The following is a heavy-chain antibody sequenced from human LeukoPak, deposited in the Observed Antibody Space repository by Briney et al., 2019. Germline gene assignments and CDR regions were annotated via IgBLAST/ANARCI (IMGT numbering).Heavy chain of an antibody. CDR3: ARHHAPYRYDFWSGYSDYYFDY. V-gene: IGHV4-39*01. D-gene: IGHD3-3*01. Sequence: PSETLSLTCTVSGGSISSSSYYWGWIRQPPGKGLEWIGSIYYSGSTYYNPSLKSRVTISVDTPKNQFSLKLSSVTAADTAVYYCARHHAPYRYDFWSGYSDYYFDYWGQGTLVTVSS. CDR1: GGSISSSSYY. CDR2: IYYSGST. J-gene: IGHJ4*02.